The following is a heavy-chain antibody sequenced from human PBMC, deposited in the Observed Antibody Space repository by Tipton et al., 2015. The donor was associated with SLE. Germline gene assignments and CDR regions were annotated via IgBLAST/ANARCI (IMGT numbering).Heavy chain of an antibody. J-gene: IGHJ3*02. Sequence: TLSLTCTVSGGSISSHYWSWIRQPPGKGLEWIGYIYNTGSTNYNPSLKSRVTISVDTSKNQFSLKLSSVTAADTAVYYCARDPLRYFDWLFDGGNAFDIWGQGTMVTVSS. CDR1: GGSISSHY. CDR3: ARDPLRYFDWLFDGGNAFDI. V-gene: IGHV4-59*11. CDR2: IYNTGST. D-gene: IGHD3-9*01.